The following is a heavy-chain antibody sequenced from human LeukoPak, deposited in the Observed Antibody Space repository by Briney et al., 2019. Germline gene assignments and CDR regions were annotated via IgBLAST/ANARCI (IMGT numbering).Heavy chain of an antibody. CDR2: ISESGAST. CDR3: TIQCSGRSCRLPDV. D-gene: IGHD2-15*01. J-gene: IGHJ6*02. CDR1: EFTFSSYA. V-gene: IGHV3-23*01. Sequence: GGSLRLSCAASEFTFSSYAMSWGRQAPGKGLEWVSTISESGASTHYAASVKGRFTISRDDSKNTLYVQMNSLRVEDTAIYYCTIQCSGRSCRLPDVWGQGTTVTVSS.